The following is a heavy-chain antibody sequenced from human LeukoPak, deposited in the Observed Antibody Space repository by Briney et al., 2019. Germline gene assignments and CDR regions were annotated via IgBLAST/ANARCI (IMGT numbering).Heavy chain of an antibody. CDR1: GFTFSSYS. D-gene: IGHD3-22*01. CDR3: AKGYYYDSSGYWPFDY. J-gene: IGHJ4*02. CDR2: ISGSGGST. V-gene: IGHV3-23*01. Sequence: GGSLRLSCAASGFTFSSYSMNWVRQAPGKGLEWVSAISGSGGSTYYADSVKGRFTISRDNSKNTLYLQMNSLRAEDTAVYYCAKGYYYDSSGYWPFDYWGQGTLVTVSS.